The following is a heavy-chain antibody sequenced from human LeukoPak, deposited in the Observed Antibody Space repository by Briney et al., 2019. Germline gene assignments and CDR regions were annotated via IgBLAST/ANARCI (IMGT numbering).Heavy chain of an antibody. Sequence: PAGGSLRLSCAASGFTFSSYAMSWVRQAPGKRPKWVSGISESGGTTHYADSVKGRLTISRDNSKKTLYLQMNSLRAEDTAVYYCASDYYGGGTPGGYFHYWGQGTLVTVSS. CDR3: ASDYYGGGTPGGYFHY. CDR2: ISESGGTT. D-gene: IGHD3-10*01. CDR1: GFTFSSYA. V-gene: IGHV3-23*01. J-gene: IGHJ4*02.